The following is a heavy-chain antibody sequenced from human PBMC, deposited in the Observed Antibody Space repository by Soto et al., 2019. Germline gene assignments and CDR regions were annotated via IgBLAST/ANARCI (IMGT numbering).Heavy chain of an antibody. D-gene: IGHD6-13*01. CDR3: ARESRSSWDS. J-gene: IGHJ5*01. CDR1: GDSVSSNSAA. Sequence: PSQTLSLTCAISGDSVSSNSAAWSWIRQSPSRGLEWLGRTYYRSKWYNDYAVSVKSRITIKSDTSKNQFSLLLNSVTPEDTAVYYCARESRSSWDSWGQGTLVTVAS. V-gene: IGHV6-1*01. CDR2: TYYRSKWYN.